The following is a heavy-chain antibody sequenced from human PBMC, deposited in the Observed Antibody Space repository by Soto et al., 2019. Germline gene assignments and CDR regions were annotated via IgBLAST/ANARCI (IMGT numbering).Heavy chain of an antibody. CDR1: GDSVGNGPYY. J-gene: IGHJ6*02. CDR3: ARVGSSCHSGGCYYYYGLGV. CDR2: IYYSGST. Sequence: QVRLQESGPGLVKPSETLSLSCLVSGDSVGNGPYYWSWIRQSPGEGLEWIAYIYYSGSTNVNPSLESGVDISIDMSKNQFFLELRSVTAADAAVYFCARVGSSCHSGGCYYYYGLGVWGQGTTVAISS. D-gene: IGHD1-26*01. V-gene: IGHV4-61*01.